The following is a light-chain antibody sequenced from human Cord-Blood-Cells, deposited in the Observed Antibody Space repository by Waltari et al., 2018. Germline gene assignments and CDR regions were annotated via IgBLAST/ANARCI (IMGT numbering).Light chain of an antibody. CDR2: AAS. CDR1: QSISSY. V-gene: IGKV1-39*01. Sequence: DIQMTQSPSSLSASVAARVTTTCRASQSISSYLNWYQQKPGKAPKLLIYAASSLQSGVPSRFSGSGSGTDFTLTISSLQPEDFATYYCQQSYSTLVTFGGGTKVEIK. J-gene: IGKJ4*01. CDR3: QQSYSTLVT.